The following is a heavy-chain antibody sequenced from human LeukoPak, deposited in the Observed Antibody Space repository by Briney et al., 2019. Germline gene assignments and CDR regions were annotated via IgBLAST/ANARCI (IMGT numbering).Heavy chain of an antibody. CDR2: IIPILAKA. J-gene: IGHJ4*02. CDR1: GGTLSNST. Sequence: ASVKVSCKASGGTLSNSTITWVRQAPGQGLEWMGRIIPILAKANYAQKFQGRVTITADKPTSTAYMELSSLRSEDTAVYYCARERGSSLWGQGTLVTVSS. D-gene: IGHD3-10*01. V-gene: IGHV1-69*08. CDR3: ARERGSSL.